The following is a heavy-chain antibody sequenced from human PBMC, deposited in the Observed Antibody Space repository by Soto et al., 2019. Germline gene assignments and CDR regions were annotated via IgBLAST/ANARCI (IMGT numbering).Heavy chain of an antibody. Sequence: ASVKVSCKASGYTFSTYSMHWVRQAPGHSLEWMGWINGATGQTRSSQRFQGRVTMTTDTSTSTAYMELRSLRSDDTAVYYCARLAGRDGYNLDYWGQGTLVTVSS. D-gene: IGHD5-12*01. CDR2: INGATGQT. J-gene: IGHJ4*02. CDR1: GYTFSTYS. CDR3: ARLAGRDGYNLDY. V-gene: IGHV1-3*01.